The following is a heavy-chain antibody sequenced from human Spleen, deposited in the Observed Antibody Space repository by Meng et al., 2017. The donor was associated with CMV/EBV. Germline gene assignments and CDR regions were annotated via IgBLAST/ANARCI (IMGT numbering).Heavy chain of an antibody. Sequence: GQLEESGSCLCKPSQTLPLPCTVSGGAISSGTYYWGWIRQLPGKRLEWIAYIHYSGSTYYSPSLKSRVTISVDTSRNQLSLKLSSMTAADTAVYYCARYVFDSSSLYSNWFDPWGQGTLVTVSS. CDR1: GGAISSGTYY. CDR3: ARYVFDSSSLYSNWFDP. CDR2: IHYSGST. J-gene: IGHJ5*02. D-gene: IGHD3-22*01. V-gene: IGHV4-31*03.